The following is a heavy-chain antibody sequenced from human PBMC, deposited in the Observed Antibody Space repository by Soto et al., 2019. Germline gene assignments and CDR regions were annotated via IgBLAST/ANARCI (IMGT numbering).Heavy chain of an antibody. CDR2: ISFDGSNK. V-gene: IGHV3-30*18. J-gene: IGHJ6*01. Sequence: QVQLVESGGGVVQPGRSLRLSCAASGFTFSNYDMHWVRQAPGKGLEWVAVISFDGSNKYYADSVKGRFTISRDDSKNTLYLQMNSLRAEDTAVYYCAKGGSNAGMDVW. CDR1: GFTFSNYD. D-gene: IGHD1-26*01. CDR3: AKGGSNAGMDV.